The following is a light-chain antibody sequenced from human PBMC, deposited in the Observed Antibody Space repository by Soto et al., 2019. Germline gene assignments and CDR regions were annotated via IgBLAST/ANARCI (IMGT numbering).Light chain of an antibody. Sequence: DIQMTQSPSSLSASVGDRVTITCQASHDINNYLNWYQQKPGKAPKLLIYDAFKLEAGVPSRFSGSESGTEFTFTISSLQPEDIATYYCQQYNHYWTFGQGTRVEIK. CDR2: DAF. CDR1: HDINNY. CDR3: QQYNHYWT. J-gene: IGKJ1*01. V-gene: IGKV1-33*01.